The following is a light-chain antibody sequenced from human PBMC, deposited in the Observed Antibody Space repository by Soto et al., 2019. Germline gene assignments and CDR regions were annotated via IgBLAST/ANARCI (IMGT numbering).Light chain of an antibody. Sequence: EIVLTQSPATLSLSPGERATLSCRASESLYTYLAWFTQKPGQAPRLLIYDTSRRATGVQARLSGSGSGTDFTLAISSLEPEDFAVYYCQQYTTSTFTFGPGTKVDIK. CDR3: QQYTTSTFT. J-gene: IGKJ3*01. CDR2: DTS. CDR1: ESLYTY. V-gene: IGKV3-11*01.